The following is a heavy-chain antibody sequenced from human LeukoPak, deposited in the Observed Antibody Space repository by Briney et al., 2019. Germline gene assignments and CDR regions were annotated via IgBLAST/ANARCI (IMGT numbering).Heavy chain of an antibody. Sequence: SETLSLTCAVYNGSFGGYHWNWIRRPPGKRLEWIGEITYGGATNYNPSLRSRVTMSVDTSKKQFSLKLTSLTAADTAVYYCVRGRYCGSASCYDWFDPWGPGTHVSVSS. V-gene: IGHV4-34*01. CDR3: VRGRYCGSASCYDWFDP. CDR1: NGSFGGYH. CDR2: ITYGGAT. D-gene: IGHD2-2*01. J-gene: IGHJ5*02.